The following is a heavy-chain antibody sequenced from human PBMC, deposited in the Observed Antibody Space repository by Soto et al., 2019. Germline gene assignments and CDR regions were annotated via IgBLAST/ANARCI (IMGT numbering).Heavy chain of an antibody. CDR2: ITWDGGST. CDR1: GFTFDDYT. Sequence: GGSLRLSCAASGFTFDDYTMHWVRQAPGKGLEWVSLITWDGGSTYYADSVKGRFTISRDNSKNSLYLQMNSLRTEDTALYCCAKLSGSVYFYYGMDVWGQGTTVTVSS. V-gene: IGHV3-43*01. J-gene: IGHJ6*02. CDR3: AKLSGSVYFYYGMDV. D-gene: IGHD4-4*01.